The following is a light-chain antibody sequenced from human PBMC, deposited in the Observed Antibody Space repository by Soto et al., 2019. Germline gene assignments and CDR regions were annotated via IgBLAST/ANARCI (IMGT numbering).Light chain of an antibody. Sequence: QSVLTQPPSASGTPGQRVTISCSGSSSNIGSNTVNWYQQLPGTAPKLLIYSNNQRPSGVSDRFSGSKSGTSASLAISGLQPDDQADYNCAAWDDSLNGVVFGGGTKVTVL. CDR2: SNN. V-gene: IGLV1-44*01. J-gene: IGLJ2*01. CDR1: SSNIGSNT. CDR3: AAWDDSLNGVV.